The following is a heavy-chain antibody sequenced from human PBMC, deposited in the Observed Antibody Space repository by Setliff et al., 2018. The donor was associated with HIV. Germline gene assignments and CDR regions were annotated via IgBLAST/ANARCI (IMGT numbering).Heavy chain of an antibody. CDR1: GYTFTSYD. CDR3: ARVGPESLPYTWDDEADTFDI. CDR2: ITGYNGNT. Sequence: ASVKVSCKASGYTFTSYDISWVRQATGQGLEWMGWITGYNGNTNYAEKFRGRVTMTIDTSTSTAYLELRSLRSDDTAVYYCARVGPESLPYTWDDEADTFDIWGQGTMVTVSS. V-gene: IGHV1-18*01. J-gene: IGHJ3*02. D-gene: IGHD1-1*01.